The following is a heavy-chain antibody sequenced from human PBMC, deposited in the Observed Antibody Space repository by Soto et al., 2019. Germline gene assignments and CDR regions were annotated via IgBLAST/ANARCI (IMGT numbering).Heavy chain of an antibody. D-gene: IGHD6-13*01. CDR2: IYYSGST. J-gene: IGHJ5*02. Sequence: SETLSLTCTVSGGSIRSRGYYWGWIRQPPGKGLEWIGTIYYSGSTYYNPSLKSRVTISVDTSKNQFSLKLSSVTAADTAVYYCARYCPGIAAEINLYYSWGRGSLVTGSA. CDR1: GGSIRSRGYY. CDR3: ARYCPGIAAEINLYYS. V-gene: IGHV4-39*07.